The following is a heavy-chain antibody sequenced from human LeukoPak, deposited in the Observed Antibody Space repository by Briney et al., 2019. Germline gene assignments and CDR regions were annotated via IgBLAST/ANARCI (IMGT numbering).Heavy chain of an antibody. CDR3: ARGRSKRFGIAPGYFDY. J-gene: IGHJ4*02. CDR1: GGTFSSYA. Sequence: SVKVSCKASGGTFSSYAISWVRQAPGQGLEWMGGIIPIFGTANYAQKFQGRVTITADESTSTAYMELSSLRSEDTAVYYCARGRSKRFGIAPGYFDYWGQGTLVTVSS. CDR2: IIPIFGTA. V-gene: IGHV1-69*13. D-gene: IGHD3-10*01.